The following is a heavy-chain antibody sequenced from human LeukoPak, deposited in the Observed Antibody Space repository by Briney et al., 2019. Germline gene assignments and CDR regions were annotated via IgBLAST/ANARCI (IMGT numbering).Heavy chain of an antibody. CDR3: ARFVAGTYNWFDP. Sequence: SETLSLTCTVSGGSISSYYWSWIRQPPGKGLEWIGEINHSGSTNYNPSLKSRVTISVDTSKNQFSLKLSSVTAADTAVYYCARFVAGTYNWFDPWGQGTLVTVSS. CDR2: INHSGST. V-gene: IGHV4-34*01. CDR1: GGSISSYY. J-gene: IGHJ5*02. D-gene: IGHD6-19*01.